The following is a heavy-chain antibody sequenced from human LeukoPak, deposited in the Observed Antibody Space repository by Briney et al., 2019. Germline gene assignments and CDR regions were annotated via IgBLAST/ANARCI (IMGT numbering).Heavy chain of an antibody. Sequence: GGSLRLSCAASGFTFSSYAMSWVRQAPGKGPEWVSAIGGSGGSTYYADSVKGRFTISRDNSKNTLYLQMNSLRAEDTAVYYCAKADWLSSPFDYWGQGTLVTVSS. CDR1: GFTFSSYA. CDR2: IGGSGGST. CDR3: AKADWLSSPFDY. J-gene: IGHJ4*02. D-gene: IGHD3-9*01. V-gene: IGHV3-23*01.